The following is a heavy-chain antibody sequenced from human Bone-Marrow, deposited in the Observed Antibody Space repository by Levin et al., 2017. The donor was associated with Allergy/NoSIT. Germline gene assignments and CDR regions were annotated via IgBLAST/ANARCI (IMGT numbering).Heavy chain of an antibody. CDR2: IKRDGSEK. CDR3: ARVRVPTLATDWFDP. V-gene: IGHV3-7*01. D-gene: IGHD1-14*01. CDR1: GFIFSNYW. J-gene: IGHJ5*02. Sequence: GGSLRLSCAASGFIFSNYWMSWVRQAPGKGLEWVANIKRDGSEKYYVDSVKGRFTISTDNAKNLPYLQMNSLRAEDTGVYYCARVRVPTLATDWFDPWGQGTLVTVSS.